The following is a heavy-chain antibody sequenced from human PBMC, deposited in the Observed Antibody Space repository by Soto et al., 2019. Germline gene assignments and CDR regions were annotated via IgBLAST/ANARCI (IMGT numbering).Heavy chain of an antibody. V-gene: IGHV4-30-4*01. Sequence: PSETLSLTCTVSGGSISSGDYYWSWIRQPPGKGLEWIGYIYYSGSTYYNPSLKSRVTISVDTSKNQFSLKLSSVTAADTAVYYCARGVGGWYSEAYYFDYWGQGTLVTVSS. CDR3: ARGVGGWYSEAYYFDY. J-gene: IGHJ4*02. CDR1: GGSISSGDYY. CDR2: IYYSGST. D-gene: IGHD6-19*01.